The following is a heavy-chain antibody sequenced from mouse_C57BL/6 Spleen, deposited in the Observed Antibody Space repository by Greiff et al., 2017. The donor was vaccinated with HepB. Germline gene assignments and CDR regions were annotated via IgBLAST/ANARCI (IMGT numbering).Heavy chain of an antibody. CDR3: ARSPYDGYFPWFAY. Sequence: EVKLMESGGGLVQPGGSLSLSCAASGFTFTDYYMSWVRQPPGKALEWLGFIRNKANGYTTEYSASVKGRFTISRDNSQSILYLQMNALRAEDSATYYCARSPYDGYFPWFAYWGQGTLVTVSA. CDR1: GFTFTDYY. CDR2: IRNKANGYTT. D-gene: IGHD2-3*01. J-gene: IGHJ3*01. V-gene: IGHV7-3*01.